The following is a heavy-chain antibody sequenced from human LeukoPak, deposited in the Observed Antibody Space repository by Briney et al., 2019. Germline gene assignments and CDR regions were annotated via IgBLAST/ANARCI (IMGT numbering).Heavy chain of an antibody. J-gene: IGHJ4*02. Sequence: SQTLSLTCAVSGGSISSGGYSWSWIRQPPGKGLEWIGYIYHSGSTNYNPSLKSRVTISVDTSKNQFSLKLSSVTAADTAVYYCARRLIVVVPAAFDYWGQGTLVTVSS. CDR1: GGSISSGGYS. V-gene: IGHV4-30-2*01. CDR2: IYHSGST. CDR3: ARRLIVVVPAAFDY. D-gene: IGHD2-2*01.